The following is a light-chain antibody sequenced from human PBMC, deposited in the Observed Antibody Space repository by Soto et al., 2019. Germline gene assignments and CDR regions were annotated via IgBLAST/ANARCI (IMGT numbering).Light chain of an antibody. CDR1: SSDVGGYNY. J-gene: IGLJ2*01. Sequence: QSVLTQPASVSGSPGQSITISCTGTSSDVGGYNYVSWYQQHPGKVPKLVIYEVSNRPSGVSNRFSGSKSGHTASLTISGLQAEDEADYYCVSYTSSRTHVAFGGGTQLTVL. V-gene: IGLV2-14*01. CDR3: VSYTSSRTHVA. CDR2: EVS.